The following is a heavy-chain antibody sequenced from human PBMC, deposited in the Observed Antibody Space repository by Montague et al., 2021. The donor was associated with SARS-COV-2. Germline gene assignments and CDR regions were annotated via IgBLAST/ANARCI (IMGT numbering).Heavy chain of an antibody. D-gene: IGHD3-3*01. V-gene: IGHV3-23*03. CDR3: AKVKHVHYDFWGGYRGGYFVY. CDR1: GFTFSRYA. Sequence: SLRLSCVASGFTFSRYAMSWVRQAPGKGLEWVSVIYSGGSSTYYSDSXKGRFTISRDNSKNPLYLQMNSLRAEDTAVDYCAKVKHVHYDFWGGYRGGYFVYWGQGTLVTVST. CDR2: IYSGGSST. J-gene: IGHJ4*02.